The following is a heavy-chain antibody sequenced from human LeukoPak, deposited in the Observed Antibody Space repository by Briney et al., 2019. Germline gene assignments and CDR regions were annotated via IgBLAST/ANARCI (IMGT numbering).Heavy chain of an antibody. V-gene: IGHV4-39*02. CDR3: ARLKSGAFYFDY. CDR2: ISYSGNT. D-gene: IGHD3-10*01. J-gene: IGHJ4*02. Sequence: NPSETLSLTCSVSGYSIDSDTYYWAWIRQPPGKGLEWIASISYSGNTYYNPSLQSRVTISVDTSKIHFPLRLTSLTAADTAVYYCARLKSGAFYFDYWGQGVLVTVSS. CDR1: GYSIDSDTYY.